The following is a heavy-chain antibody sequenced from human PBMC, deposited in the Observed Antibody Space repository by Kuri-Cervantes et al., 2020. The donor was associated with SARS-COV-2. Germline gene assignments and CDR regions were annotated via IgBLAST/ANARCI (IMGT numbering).Heavy chain of an antibody. J-gene: IGHJ4*02. CDR2: FDPEDGET. V-gene: IGHV1-24*01. CDR3: ATDSGYSSLSHADY. Sequence: ASVKVSCKASGYTFTSYYMHWVRQAPGKGLEWMGGFDPEDGETIYAQKFQGRVTMTEDTSTDTAYMELSSLRSEDTAVYYCATDSGYSSLSHADYWGQGTLVTVSS. CDR1: GYTFTSYY. D-gene: IGHD6-6*01.